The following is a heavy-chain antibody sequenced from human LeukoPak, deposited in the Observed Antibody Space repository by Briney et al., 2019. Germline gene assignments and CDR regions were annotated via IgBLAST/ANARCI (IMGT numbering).Heavy chain of an antibody. V-gene: IGHV3-20*01. J-gene: IGHJ4*02. CDR2: INWYGCST. CDR1: GYTFHDYG. Sequence: GGSLRLSCAASGYTFHDYGIRCARHAPGKGLEWVSGINWYGCSTVYADSVKARFTISRHNAKNSLSLQMTTQRAEDTALFHFAGVRGYYDGSGYIDYWGQGTLVTVSS. D-gene: IGHD3-22*01. CDR3: AGVRGYYDGSGYIDY.